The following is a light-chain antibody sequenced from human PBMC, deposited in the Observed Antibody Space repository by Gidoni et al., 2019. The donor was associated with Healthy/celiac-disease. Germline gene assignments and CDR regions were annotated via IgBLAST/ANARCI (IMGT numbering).Light chain of an antibody. Sequence: QSVLTQPPSASVPPGQRVTISCSGSSSNIGSNYVYWYQQLPGTAPKLLIYRNNQRPSGVPDRFSGSKSGTSASLAISGLRSEDEADYYCAAGDDSLSGRGVFGGGTKLTVL. CDR1: SSNIGSNY. J-gene: IGLJ2*01. CDR2: RNN. CDR3: AAGDDSLSGRGV. V-gene: IGLV1-47*01.